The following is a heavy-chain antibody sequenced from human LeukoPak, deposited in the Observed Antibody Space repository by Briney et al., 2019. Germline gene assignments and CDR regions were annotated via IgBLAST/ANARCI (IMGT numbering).Heavy chain of an antibody. J-gene: IGHJ2*01. V-gene: IGHV1-46*01. CDR2: INPSGGST. CDR1: GYTFTSYG. D-gene: IGHD3-9*01. Sequence: GASVKVSCKASGYTFTSYGISWVRQAPGQGLEWMGIINPSGGSTSYAQKFQGRVTMTRDMSTSTVYMELSSLRSEDTAVYYCARDQRLRYFDQNWYFDLWGRGTLVTVSS. CDR3: ARDQRLRYFDQNWYFDL.